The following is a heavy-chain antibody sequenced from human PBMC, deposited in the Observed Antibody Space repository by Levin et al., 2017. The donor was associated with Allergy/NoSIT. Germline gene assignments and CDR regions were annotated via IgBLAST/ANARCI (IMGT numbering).Heavy chain of an antibody. D-gene: IGHD3-10*01. CDR3: VRGSGTFYNGVLGY. CDR2: VSSDGSDK. CDR1: GFTFSTCG. Sequence: PGGSLRLSCAASGFTFSTCGMHWIRQAPGKGLEWVAVVSSDGSDKYYADSVKGRFTISRDNSKNTLYLQMNSLRAEDTAVYYCVRGSGTFYNGVLGYWGQGTLVTVSS. V-gene: IGHV3-30-3*01. J-gene: IGHJ1*01.